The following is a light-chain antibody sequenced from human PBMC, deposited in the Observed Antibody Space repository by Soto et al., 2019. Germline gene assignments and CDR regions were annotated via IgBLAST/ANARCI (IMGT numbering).Light chain of an antibody. CDR1: QSVSSSD. Sequence: EIVLTQSPGTLSLSPGERATLSCRASQSVSSSDLAWYQQKPGQAPRLLIYGASSRATGIPDKFSASASGTNIASTISGVEHADSAAYYYQRHGATFGQGTKVDIK. V-gene: IGKV3-20*01. J-gene: IGKJ1*01. CDR2: GAS. CDR3: QRHGAT.